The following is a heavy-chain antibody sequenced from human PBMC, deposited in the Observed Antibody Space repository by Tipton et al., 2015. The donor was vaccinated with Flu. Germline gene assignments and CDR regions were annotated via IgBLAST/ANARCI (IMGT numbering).Heavy chain of an antibody. Sequence: TLSLTCSVFGDSIGSRYYWAWIRQPPGKGLEWIGNVHQTGSTYYNPSLTSRVIIAVDRPRNQFSLRLTSVTAADTAVYYCARGGQFLSDRHFGPWGQGTLVTVSS. J-gene: IGHJ5*02. D-gene: IGHD3-10*01. V-gene: IGHV4-38-2*02. CDR1: GDSIGSRYY. CDR2: VHQTGST. CDR3: ARGGQFLSDRHFGP.